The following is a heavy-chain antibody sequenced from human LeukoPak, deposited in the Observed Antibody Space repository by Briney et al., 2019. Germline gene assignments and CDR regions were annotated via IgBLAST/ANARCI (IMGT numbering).Heavy chain of an antibody. J-gene: IGHJ4*02. CDR3: AKGGKWDVTPFDY. CDR2: ISGGGGST. Sequence: PGGSLRLSCAASGFAFNSQTMSWVRQAPGKGLEWVSTISGGGGSTYYADSVKGRFTISRDNSKNTLYLQVNSLRAEDTAVYYCAKGGKWDVTPFDYWGQGTLVTVSS. D-gene: IGHD1-26*01. V-gene: IGHV3-23*01. CDR1: GFAFNSQT.